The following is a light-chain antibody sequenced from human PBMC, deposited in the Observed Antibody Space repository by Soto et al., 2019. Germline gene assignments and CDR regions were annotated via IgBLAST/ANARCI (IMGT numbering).Light chain of an antibody. CDR2: GAS. Sequence: EIVMTQSPVTLSVSPGERATLSCRASQSISSNLAWYQHKPGQAPRLLIFGASTRATDVPARFSGSGSGTEFTLTISSLQSEDFAVYYCLQHNNWPRTFGQGPKVEVK. CDR1: QSISSN. J-gene: IGKJ1*01. CDR3: LQHNNWPRT. V-gene: IGKV3-15*01.